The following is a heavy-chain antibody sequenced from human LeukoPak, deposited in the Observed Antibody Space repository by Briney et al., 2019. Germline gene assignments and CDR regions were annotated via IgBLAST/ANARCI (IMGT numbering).Heavy chain of an antibody. Sequence: SETLSLTCAVYGGSFSGYYWSWIRQPPGKGLEWIGEINHSGSTNYNPSLKSRVTISVDTSKNQFSLKLSSVTAADTAVYYCARIRDLNWFDPRGQGTLVTVSS. CDR2: INHSGST. J-gene: IGHJ5*02. CDR1: GGSFSGYY. V-gene: IGHV4-34*01. CDR3: ARIRDLNWFDP.